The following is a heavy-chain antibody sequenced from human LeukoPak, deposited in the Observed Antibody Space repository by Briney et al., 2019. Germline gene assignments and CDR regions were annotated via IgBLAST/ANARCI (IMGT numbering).Heavy chain of an antibody. V-gene: IGHV3-20*04. CDR2: INWNGGST. D-gene: IGHD3-22*01. CDR1: GFTFDDYG. Sequence: GGSLRLSCAASGFTFDDYGMSWVRQAPGKGLEWVSGINWNGGSTGYADSVKGRFTISRDKAKNSLYLQMNSLRAEDTALYYCARGNRAQWLLVYFDYWGQGTLVTVSS. CDR3: ARGNRAQWLLVYFDY. J-gene: IGHJ4*02.